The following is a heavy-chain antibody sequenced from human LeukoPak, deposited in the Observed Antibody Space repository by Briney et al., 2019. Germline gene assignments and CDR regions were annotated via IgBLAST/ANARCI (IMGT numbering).Heavy chain of an antibody. Sequence: GGSLRLSCAASGFTLSSFGMHWVRQAPGKGLEWVSGISWNSGSIGYADSVKGRFTISRDNAKNSLYLQMNSLRAEDTALYYCAKGYYYYGMDVWGQGTTVTVSS. CDR2: ISWNSGSI. J-gene: IGHJ6*02. CDR3: AKGYYYYGMDV. CDR1: GFTLSSFG. V-gene: IGHV3-9*01.